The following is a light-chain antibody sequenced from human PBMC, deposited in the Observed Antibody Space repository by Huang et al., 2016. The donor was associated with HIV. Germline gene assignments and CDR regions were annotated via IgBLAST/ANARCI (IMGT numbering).Light chain of an antibody. V-gene: IGKV3-15*01. Sequence: EIEMTQSPATLSVSPGERATLSCRASQSVNNNLAWYQQKPGQAPRLRIFSASTRATGVPARFSGSGSGTEFTLTISSLQSEDFAVYYCQHYNNWPYTFGQGAKVEI. CDR3: QHYNNWPYT. J-gene: IGKJ2*01. CDR2: SAS. CDR1: QSVNNN.